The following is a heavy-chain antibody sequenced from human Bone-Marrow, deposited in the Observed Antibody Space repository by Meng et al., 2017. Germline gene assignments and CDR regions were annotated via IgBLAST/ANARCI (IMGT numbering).Heavy chain of an antibody. D-gene: IGHD2-21*01. Sequence: ASVMVSCKASGYTFTSYGISWMRQAPGQGLEWMGWISTYNGNIKYSQRFQGRVSMTTDTSQTTAYMELRSLRSDDTAVYYCARDEAPGVIVGWTFDLWGHGTLVTVSS. J-gene: IGHJ2*01. CDR2: ISTYNGNI. V-gene: IGHV1-18*01. CDR3: ARDEAPGVIVGWTFDL. CDR1: GYTFTSYG.